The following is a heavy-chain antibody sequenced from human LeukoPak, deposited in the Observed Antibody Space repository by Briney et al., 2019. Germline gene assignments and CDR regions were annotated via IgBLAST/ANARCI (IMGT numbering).Heavy chain of an antibody. CDR2: IGSSSSYI. CDR1: GFTFSSYS. D-gene: IGHD6-19*01. J-gene: IGHJ4*02. CDR3: AKEKFEWLVIDY. V-gene: IGHV3-21*01. Sequence: GGSLRLSCAASGFTFSSYSMNWVRQAPGKGLEWVSSIGSSSSYIYYADSVKGRFTISRDNSKNTLYLQMNSLRAEDTAVYYCAKEKFEWLVIDYWGQGTLVTVSS.